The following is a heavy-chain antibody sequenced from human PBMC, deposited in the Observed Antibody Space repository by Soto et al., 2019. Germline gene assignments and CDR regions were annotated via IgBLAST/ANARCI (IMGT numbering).Heavy chain of an antibody. Sequence: GGSLRLSCAASGFTFSSYSMNWVRQAPGKGLEWVSYISSSSSTIYYADSVKGRFTISRDNAKNSLYLQMNSLRAEDTAVYYCARNPRYYYGSGSYSDMDVWGKGTTVTVSS. J-gene: IGHJ6*03. CDR1: GFTFSSYS. D-gene: IGHD3-10*01. V-gene: IGHV3-48*01. CDR3: ARNPRYYYGSGSYSDMDV. CDR2: ISSSSSTI.